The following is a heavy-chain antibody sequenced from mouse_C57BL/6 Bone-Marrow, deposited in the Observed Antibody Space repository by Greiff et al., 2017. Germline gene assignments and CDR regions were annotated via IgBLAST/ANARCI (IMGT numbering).Heavy chain of an antibody. CDR2: IYPGDGDT. CDR1: GYAFSSSW. D-gene: IGHD1-1*01. J-gene: IGHJ2*01. CDR3: ARSGGSSLFDY. V-gene: IGHV1-82*01. Sequence: QVQLKESGPELVKPGASVKISCKASGYAFSSSWMNWVKQRPGKGLEWIGRIYPGDGDTNYNGKFKGKATLTADKSSSTAYMQLSSLTSEDSAVYFCARSGGSSLFDYWGQGTTLTVSS.